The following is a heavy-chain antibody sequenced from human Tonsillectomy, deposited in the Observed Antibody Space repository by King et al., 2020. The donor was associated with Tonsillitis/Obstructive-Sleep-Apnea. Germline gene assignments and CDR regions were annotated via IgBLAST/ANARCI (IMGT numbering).Heavy chain of an antibody. V-gene: IGHV3-49*05. CDR3: TSPTSGSSSGWWGGY. CDR2: IRTKAYGGTT. J-gene: IGHJ4*02. CDR1: GFTFGDYA. D-gene: IGHD6-19*01. Sequence: VQLVESGGGLVKPGRSLRLSCSGSGFTFGDYAMSWFRQAPGKGLEWVGFIRTKAYGGTTEYAASVRGRFTISRDDSKSIAYLQMNSLKTEDTAVYYCTSPTSGSSSGWWGGYWGQGTLVTVSS.